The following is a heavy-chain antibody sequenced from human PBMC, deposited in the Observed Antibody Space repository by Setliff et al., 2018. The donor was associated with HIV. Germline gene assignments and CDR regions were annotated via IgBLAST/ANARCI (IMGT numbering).Heavy chain of an antibody. V-gene: IGHV4-4*09. D-gene: IGHD1-7*01. CDR1: AVSIGGYS. Sequence: PSETLSLTCTVSAVSIGGYSWSWIRQSPGKGLEWIGSIYSTDTTNHNPSLESRVTISVDKSKNQFSLKLNSVTAADTAVYYCARHGTWNSQSFHFDYWGQGTPVTVSS. J-gene: IGHJ4*02. CDR3: ARHGTWNSQSFHFDY. CDR2: IYSTDTT.